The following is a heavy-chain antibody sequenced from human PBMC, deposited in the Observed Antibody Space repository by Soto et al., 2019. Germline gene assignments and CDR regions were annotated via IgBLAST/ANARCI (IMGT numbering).Heavy chain of an antibody. D-gene: IGHD4-17*01. J-gene: IGHJ3*02. CDR3: ARHDYAAFDI. CDR1: GDSVSNSY. CDR2: IYASGRT. Sequence: QVQLEESGPGLVKPSETLSLNCSVSGDSVSNSYWSWIRQPPGKGLEWIGYIYASGRTKYNPSLRSRVTISRDTSKNQVTLRLSSVTDADTAMYYCARHDYAAFDIWGQGTLVTVSS. V-gene: IGHV4-59*02.